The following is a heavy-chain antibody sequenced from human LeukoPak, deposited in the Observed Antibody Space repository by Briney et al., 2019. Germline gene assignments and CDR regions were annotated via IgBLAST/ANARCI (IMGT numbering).Heavy chain of an antibody. CDR3: ARDYYDSSGYWPLQH. J-gene: IGHJ1*01. CDR1: GGSISSYY. Sequence: PPETLSLTCTVSGGSISSYYWSWIRQPPGKGLEWIGYIYYSGSTNYNPSLKSRVTISVDTSKNQFSLKLSSVTAADTAVYYCARDYYDSSGYWPLQHWGQGTLVTVSS. CDR2: IYYSGST. V-gene: IGHV4-59*01. D-gene: IGHD3-22*01.